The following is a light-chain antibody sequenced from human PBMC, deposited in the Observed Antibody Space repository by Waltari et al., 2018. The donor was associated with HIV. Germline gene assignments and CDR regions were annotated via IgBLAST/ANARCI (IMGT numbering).Light chain of an antibody. CDR1: TRVIGNF. J-gene: IGLJ2*01. CDR2: PVD. V-gene: IGLV2-14*03. CDR3: SSPTTMESVTFCGRTHSVA. Sequence: HSALPQPASVSGSPAQSITISCTASTRVIGNFVSWSQQHPGKAPQLILYPVDRRPAGTADRFCGSKSGATASLTICGDQINDEADYCCSSPTTMESVTFCGRTHSVAFGGRT.